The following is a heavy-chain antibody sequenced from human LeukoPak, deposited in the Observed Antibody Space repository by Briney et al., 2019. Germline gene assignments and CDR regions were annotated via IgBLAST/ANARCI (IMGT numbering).Heavy chain of an antibody. Sequence: GGSLRLSCAASGFTFSSYGMNWVRQAPGKGLEWVSSISTSSSYINYADSVKGRLTISRDNAKKSLYLQMNSLRAEDTAVYYCAKRRGLELLYYYYMDVWGKGTTVTVSS. V-gene: IGHV3-21*04. CDR1: GFTFSSYG. J-gene: IGHJ6*03. D-gene: IGHD1-7*01. CDR2: ISTSSSYI. CDR3: AKRRGLELLYYYYMDV.